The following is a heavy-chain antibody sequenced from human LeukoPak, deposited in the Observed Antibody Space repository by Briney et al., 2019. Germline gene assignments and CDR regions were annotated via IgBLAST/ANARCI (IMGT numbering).Heavy chain of an antibody. Sequence: NPGGSLRLSCAASGFTFSSYAMSWVRQAPGKGLEWTGYIYYSGSTNYNPSLKSRVTISVDTSKNQFSLKLSSVTAADTAVYYCAGGGPYSGSYYYFDYWGQGTLVTVSS. CDR2: IYYSGST. CDR1: GFTFSSYA. J-gene: IGHJ4*02. V-gene: IGHV4-59*01. CDR3: AGGGPYSGSYYYFDY. D-gene: IGHD1-26*01.